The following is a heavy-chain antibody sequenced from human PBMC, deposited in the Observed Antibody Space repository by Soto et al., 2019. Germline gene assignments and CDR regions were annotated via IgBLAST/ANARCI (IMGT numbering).Heavy chain of an antibody. J-gene: IGHJ4*02. V-gene: IGHV3-23*01. CDR3: AKHDSPGIAVAGPPIDY. CDR2: ISGSGGST. D-gene: IGHD6-19*01. CDR1: GFTFSSYA. Sequence: EVQLLESGGGLVQPGGSLRLSCAASGFTFSSYAMSWVRQAPGKGLEWVSAISGSGGSTYYADSVKGRFTISRDNSKNTLYLQMNSLRAEDTAVYYCAKHDSPGIAVAGPPIDYWGQGTLVTVSS.